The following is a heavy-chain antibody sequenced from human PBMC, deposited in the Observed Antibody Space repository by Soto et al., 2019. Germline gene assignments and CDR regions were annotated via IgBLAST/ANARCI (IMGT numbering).Heavy chain of an antibody. D-gene: IGHD3-16*01. V-gene: IGHV2-5*01. CDR1: GFSLNSGGGG. J-gene: IGHJ6*02. CDR2: IYWNDDK. Sequence: QITLKESGPTQVKPTQTLTLTCTLSGFSLNSGGGGVVWIRQAPEKALEWLALIYWNDDKRYSPSLRSRLTITKDTSRNHIVLTMTNVDPGDTGTYYCAHRPNWAMNGLGPWGQGPTVTVSS. CDR3: AHRPNWAMNGLGP.